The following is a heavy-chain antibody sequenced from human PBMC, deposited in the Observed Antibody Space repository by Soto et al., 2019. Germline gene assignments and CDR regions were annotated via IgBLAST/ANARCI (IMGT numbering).Heavy chain of an antibody. D-gene: IGHD3-10*01. V-gene: IGHV4-31*03. CDR1: GGSISSGGYY. Sequence: QVQLQESGPGLVKPSQTLSLTCTVSGGSISSGGYYWSWIRQHPGKGLEWIGYIYYSGSTYYNPSLKSRVTISVDKSKNQFSLHLSSVTAADTAVYYCAGERYGSGGPPGDCWGQGTLVNVSS. CDR2: IYYSGST. J-gene: IGHJ4*02. CDR3: AGERYGSGGPPGDC.